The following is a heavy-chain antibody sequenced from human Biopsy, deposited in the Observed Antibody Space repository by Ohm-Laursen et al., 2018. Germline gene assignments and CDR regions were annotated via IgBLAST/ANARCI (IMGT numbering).Heavy chain of an antibody. J-gene: IGHJ3*01. Sequence: SLRLSCAASGFTFSSYAMSWVRQAPGKGLEWVSAIPGSGDSTYYADSVKGRFTISRDNSKNTLSLQMNSLRGEDTAVYYCAKDIMNPIGGLVARSDVFDVWGQGAMVTVSS. V-gene: IGHV3-23*01. CDR1: GFTFSSYA. CDR2: IPGSGDST. CDR3: AKDIMNPIGGLVARSDVFDV. D-gene: IGHD3-16*02.